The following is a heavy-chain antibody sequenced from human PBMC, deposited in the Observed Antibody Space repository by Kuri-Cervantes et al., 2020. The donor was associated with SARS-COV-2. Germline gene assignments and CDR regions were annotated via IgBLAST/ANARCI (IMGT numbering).Heavy chain of an antibody. CDR1: GGSISSSSYY. V-gene: IGHV4-61*02. Sequence: SETLSLTCTVSGGSISSSSYYWSWIRQPAGKGLEWIGRIYTSGSTNYNPSLKSRVTMSVDTSKNQFSLKLSSVTAADTAVYYCAREKESGLRFLEWLPNSGYYGMDVWGQGTTVTVSS. CDR3: AREKESGLRFLEWLPNSGYYGMDV. CDR2: IYTSGST. D-gene: IGHD3-3*01. J-gene: IGHJ6*02.